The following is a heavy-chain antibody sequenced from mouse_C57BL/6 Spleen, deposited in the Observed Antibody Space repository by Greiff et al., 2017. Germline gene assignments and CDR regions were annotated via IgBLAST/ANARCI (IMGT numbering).Heavy chain of an antibody. Sequence: EVKLVESGTVLARPGASVKMSCKTSGYTFTSYWMHWVKQRPGQGLEWIGAIYPGNSDTSYNQKFKGKAKLTAVTSASTAYMELSSLTNEDSAVYYCNIYDGYWDYAMDYWGQGTSVTVSS. CDR1: GYTFTSYW. CDR3: NIYDGYWDYAMDY. D-gene: IGHD2-3*01. J-gene: IGHJ4*01. CDR2: IYPGNSDT. V-gene: IGHV1-5*01.